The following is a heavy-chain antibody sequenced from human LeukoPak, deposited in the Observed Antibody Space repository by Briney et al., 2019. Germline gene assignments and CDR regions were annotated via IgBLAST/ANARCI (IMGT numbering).Heavy chain of an antibody. J-gene: IGHJ4*02. D-gene: IGHD1-14*01. CDR3: ARPLRSEPVALLH. CDR2: GSAYNGDT. V-gene: IGHV1-18*01. CDR1: GYTFNIYR. Sequence: ASVKVSCKASGYTFNIYRVTWVRQAPGQGVEWMGWGSAYNGDTHYAQKFQGRVTMTTDTSTSTAYMELRNLKSDDTALYYCARPLRSEPVALLHWGKGSLVTVSS.